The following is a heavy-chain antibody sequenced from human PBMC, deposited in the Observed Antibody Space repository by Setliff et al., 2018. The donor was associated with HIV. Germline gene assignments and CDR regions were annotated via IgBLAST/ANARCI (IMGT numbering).Heavy chain of an antibody. Sequence: PGESLKISCKGFGYSFTSYWIGWVRQMPGKGLEWMGIIYPGDSETRYSPSFQGQVTISADKSISTAYLQWSGLRASDTAMYYCARHGYCSGTSCSEYYYYYGMDVWGQGTTVTVSS. D-gene: IGHD2-2*03. CDR2: IYPGDSET. CDR1: GYSFTSYW. V-gene: IGHV5-51*01. CDR3: ARHGYCSGTSCSEYYYYYGMDV. J-gene: IGHJ6*02.